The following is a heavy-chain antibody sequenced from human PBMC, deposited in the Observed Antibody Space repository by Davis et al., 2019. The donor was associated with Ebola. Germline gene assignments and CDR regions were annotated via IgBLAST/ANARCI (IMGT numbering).Heavy chain of an antibody. J-gene: IGHJ4*02. Sequence: GGSLRLSCTGAGFTFSSYTINWVRHAPGKGLEWVSSISMTSSYKHYADSVRGRFTISRDNFKNSVYLQMDSLTAEDTAVYYCARDSDASSWSAFDYWGQGTLVTVSS. CDR1: GFTFSSYT. D-gene: IGHD6-13*01. CDR2: ISMTSSYK. CDR3: ARDSDASSWSAFDY. V-gene: IGHV3-21*06.